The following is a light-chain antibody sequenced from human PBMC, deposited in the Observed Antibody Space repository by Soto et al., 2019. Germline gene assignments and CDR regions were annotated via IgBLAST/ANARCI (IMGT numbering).Light chain of an antibody. CDR1: QSIRSW. V-gene: IGKV1-5*03. CDR2: KAS. CDR3: QQYNSHPWT. J-gene: IGKJ1*01. Sequence: DIQLTPYTSTLPSSVGYRVTVTFRASQSIRSWLAWYQEKPGKAPKLLIYKASLLETGVPSRFSGSGSGTEFTLTISSLQTDDFGTYYCQQYNSHPWTFGQGTKVDTK.